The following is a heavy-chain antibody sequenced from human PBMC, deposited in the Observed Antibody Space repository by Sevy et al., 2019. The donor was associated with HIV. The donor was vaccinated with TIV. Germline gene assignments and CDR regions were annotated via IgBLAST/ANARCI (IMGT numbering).Heavy chain of an antibody. Sequence: ASVKVSCQTSGGTFTNHIINWVRQAPGHKFEWVGGILPIFGTTNNAQKFRGRVTFIADDSTSTVYMELSRLRSDDTAFYYCGKGMEFSLTLNHVPLTAFESWGQGTLVTVSS. CDR2: ILPIFGTT. CDR3: GKGMEFSLTLNHVPLTAFES. J-gene: IGHJ4*02. D-gene: IGHD3-16*02. V-gene: IGHV1-69*13. CDR1: GGTFTNHI.